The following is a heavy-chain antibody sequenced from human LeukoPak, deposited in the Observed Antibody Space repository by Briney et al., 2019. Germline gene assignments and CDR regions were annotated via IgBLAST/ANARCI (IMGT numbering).Heavy chain of an antibody. V-gene: IGHV4-30-4*08. D-gene: IGHD3-22*01. CDR2: IYYSGST. CDR3: ARSTMIGYFDY. Sequence: PSETLSLTCTVSGGSIRSGDYYWRWIRQPPGKGLEWIGYIYYSGSTYYNPSLKSRVTISVDTSKNQFSLKLSSVTAADTAVYYCARSTMIGYFDYWGQGTLVTVSS. J-gene: IGHJ4*02. CDR1: GGSIRSGDYY.